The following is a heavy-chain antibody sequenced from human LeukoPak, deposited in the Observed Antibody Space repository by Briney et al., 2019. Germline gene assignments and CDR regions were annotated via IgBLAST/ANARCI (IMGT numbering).Heavy chain of an antibody. CDR1: GFTFSSYS. Sequence: GGSLRLSCAASGFTFSSYSMNWVRQAPGKGLEWVSSISSSSSYIYYADSVKGRFTISRDNAKNSLYLQMNSLRAEDTAVYYCARDLKAYSSSSGLYNWFDPWGQGTLVTVSS. V-gene: IGHV3-21*01. CDR3: ARDLKAYSSSSGLYNWFDP. D-gene: IGHD6-6*01. J-gene: IGHJ5*02. CDR2: ISSSSSYI.